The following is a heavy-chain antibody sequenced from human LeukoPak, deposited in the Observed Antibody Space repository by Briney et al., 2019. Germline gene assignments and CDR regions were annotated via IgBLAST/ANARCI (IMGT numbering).Heavy chain of an antibody. V-gene: IGHV3-23*01. CDR3: AKPYDTSGNYWAPFDY. CDR1: GFTFSSYA. D-gene: IGHD3-22*01. Sequence: GGSLRLSCAASGFTFSSYAMSWVRQAPGKGLEWVSAISGSGGSTYYADSVKGRFTISRDNSKNTLHLQMNSLRAEDTAIYYCAKPYDTSGNYWAPFDYWGQGTLVTVSS. CDR2: ISGSGGST. J-gene: IGHJ4*02.